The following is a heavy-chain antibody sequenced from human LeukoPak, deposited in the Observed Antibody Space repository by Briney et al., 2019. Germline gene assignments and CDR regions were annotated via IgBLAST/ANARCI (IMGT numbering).Heavy chain of an antibody. Sequence: GASVKVSCKASGYTFTGYYMHWVRQAPGQGLEWIGWINPNSGGTNYAQKFQGRVTMTGDTSISTAYMELSRLRSDDTAVYYCARDRVGGVIVTFPDYWGQGTLVTVSS. CDR1: GYTFTGYY. CDR2: INPNSGGT. D-gene: IGHD3-16*02. V-gene: IGHV1-2*02. CDR3: ARDRVGGVIVTFPDY. J-gene: IGHJ4*02.